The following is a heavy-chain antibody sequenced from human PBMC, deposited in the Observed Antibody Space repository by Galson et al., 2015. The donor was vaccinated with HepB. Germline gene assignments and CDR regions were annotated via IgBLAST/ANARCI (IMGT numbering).Heavy chain of an antibody. CDR2: IRSKANSYAT. D-gene: IGHD3-22*01. CDR3: TRGGYYDSSGYYRDY. Sequence: SLRLSCAASGFTFSGSAMHWVRQASGKGLEWVGRIRSKANSYATAYAASVKGRFTISRDDSKNTAYLQMNSLKTEDTAMYYCTRGGYYDSSGYYRDYWGQGTLVTVSS. V-gene: IGHV3-73*01. J-gene: IGHJ4*02. CDR1: GFTFSGSA.